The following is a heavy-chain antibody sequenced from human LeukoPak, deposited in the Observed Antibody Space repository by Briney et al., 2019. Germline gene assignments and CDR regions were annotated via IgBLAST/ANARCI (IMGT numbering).Heavy chain of an antibody. D-gene: IGHD6-13*01. CDR3: ARRIAAAGHDASDI. J-gene: IGHJ3*02. V-gene: IGHV1-18*01. Sequence: GASVKVSCKASGYTFTSYGISWVRQAPGQGLEWMGWISAYNGNTNYAQKLQGRVTMTTDTSTSTAYMELRSLRSDDTAVYYCARRIAAAGHDASDIWGQGTMVTVSS. CDR2: ISAYNGNT. CDR1: GYTFTSYG.